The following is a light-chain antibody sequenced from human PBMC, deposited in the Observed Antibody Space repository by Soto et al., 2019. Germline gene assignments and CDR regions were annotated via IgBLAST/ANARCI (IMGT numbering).Light chain of an antibody. CDR2: GAS. CDR1: QSVSSN. V-gene: IGKV3-15*01. Sequence: EIVMTQSPATLSVSPGERATLSCRASQSVSSNLAWYQQKPGQAPRLLIYGASTRATGIPARFSGSGSGTEFTLTISSLQSADFAVYYCHQYTNWPPLTFGGGTKVEIK. J-gene: IGKJ4*01. CDR3: HQYTNWPPLT.